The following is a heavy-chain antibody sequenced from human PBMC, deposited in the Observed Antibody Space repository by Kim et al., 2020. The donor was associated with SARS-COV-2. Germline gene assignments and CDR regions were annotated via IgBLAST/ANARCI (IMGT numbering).Heavy chain of an antibody. J-gene: IGHJ4*02. CDR2: IYYSGST. CDR1: GGSISSYY. V-gene: IGHV4-59*13. Sequence: SETLSLTCTVSGGSISSYYWSWIRRPPGKGLEWIGYIYYSGSTNYNPSLKSRVTISVDTSKNQFSLKLSSVTAADTAVYYCARSRDGYNSLVWWGIFGYWGQGTLVTVSS. CDR3: ARSRDGYNSLVWWGIFGY. D-gene: IGHD5-12*01.